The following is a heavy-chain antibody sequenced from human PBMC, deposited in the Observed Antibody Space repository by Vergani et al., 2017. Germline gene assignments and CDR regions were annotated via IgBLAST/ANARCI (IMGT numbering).Heavy chain of an antibody. CDR2: IIPIFGTA. Sequence: QVQLVQSGAEVKKPGSSVKVSCKASGGTFSSYAISWVRQAPGQGLEWMGGIIPIFGTANYAQKFQGRVTITADESTSTAYMELSSLRSEDTAVYYCAIPRSGNDVEAVAGHVYYYYGMYGWGEGTSVTVYS. V-gene: IGHV1-69*12. J-gene: IGHJ6*01. D-gene: IGHD5-12*01. CDR1: GGTFSSYA. CDR3: AIPRSGNDVEAVAGHVYYYYGMYG.